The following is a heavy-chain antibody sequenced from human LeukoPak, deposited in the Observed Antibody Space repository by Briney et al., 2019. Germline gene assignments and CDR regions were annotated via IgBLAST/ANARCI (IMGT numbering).Heavy chain of an antibody. D-gene: IGHD3-16*01. CDR3: AKDSEFGDFDI. CDR2: ISYDGSNK. J-gene: IGHJ3*02. V-gene: IGHV3-30*18. CDR1: GFTFSSYG. Sequence: GRSLRLSCAASGFTFSSYGMHWVRQAPGKGLEWVAVISYDGSNKYYADSVKGRFTISRDNSKNTLYLQMNSLRAEDTAVYYCAKDSEFGDFDIWGQGTMVTVSS.